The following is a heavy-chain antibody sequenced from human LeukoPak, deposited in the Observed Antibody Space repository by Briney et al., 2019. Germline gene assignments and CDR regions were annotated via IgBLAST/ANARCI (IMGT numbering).Heavy chain of an antibody. CDR1: GYTCTSYG. V-gene: IGHV1-18*01. D-gene: IGHD5-18*01. CDR2: ISAYNGNT. J-gene: IGHJ5*02. Sequence: ASVKVSCKASGYTCTSYGISWVRQAPGQGLEWMGWISAYNGNTKYAQKLQGRVTMTTDTSTSTAYMELRSLRSDATAVYYCARVDTARGFDPWGQGTLVTVSS. CDR3: ARVDTARGFDP.